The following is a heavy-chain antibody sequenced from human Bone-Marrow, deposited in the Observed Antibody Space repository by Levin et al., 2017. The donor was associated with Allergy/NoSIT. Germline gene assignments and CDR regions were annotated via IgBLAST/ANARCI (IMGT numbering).Heavy chain of an antibody. J-gene: IGHJ3*02. V-gene: IGHV4-31*03. CDR1: GGSISSGGYY. Sequence: SETLSLTCTVSGGSISSGGYYWTWIRQLPGKGLEWIGYISYSGNTYYNPSLQSRLTISGDMSKNHVSLRLSSVTAADTAMFYCARSYGSGTYSSDAFHIWGLGTMVTVSS. D-gene: IGHD3-10*01. CDR3: ARSYGSGTYSSDAFHI. CDR2: ISYSGNT.